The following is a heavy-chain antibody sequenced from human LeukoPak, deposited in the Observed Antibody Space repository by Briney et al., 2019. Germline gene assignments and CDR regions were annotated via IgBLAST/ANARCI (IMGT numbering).Heavy chain of an antibody. D-gene: IGHD3-10*01. Sequence: SETLSLTCTVSGGSISSYYWSWIRQPPGRGLEWIGYIFHSGSTNYNPSLKSRVSISLDTSKNQFSLKLSSVTAADTAVYYCARTRTYYYGSGSYFDYWGQGTLVTVSS. CDR1: GGSISSYY. J-gene: IGHJ4*02. CDR3: ARTRTYYYGSGSYFDY. CDR2: IFHSGST. V-gene: IGHV4-59*12.